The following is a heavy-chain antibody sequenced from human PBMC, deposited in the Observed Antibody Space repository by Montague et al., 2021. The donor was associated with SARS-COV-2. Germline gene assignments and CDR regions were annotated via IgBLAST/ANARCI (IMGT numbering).Heavy chain of an antibody. D-gene: IGHD5-18*01. V-gene: IGHV4-34*01. Sequence: SETLSLTCAVYGGSFSGHYWNWIRQPPGKGLEWIGEINHSGSTNNNPSLKGRVTMSVDTSENQFSLKLSSVTAADTAVYYCARGARQGYGYRLGSFDYWGQGTLVTVSS. CDR1: GGSFSGHY. CDR3: ARGARQGYGYRLGSFDY. J-gene: IGHJ4*02. CDR2: INHSGST.